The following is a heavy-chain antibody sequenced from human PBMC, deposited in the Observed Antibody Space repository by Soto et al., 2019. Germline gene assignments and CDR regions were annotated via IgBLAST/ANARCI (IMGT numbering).Heavy chain of an antibody. CDR1: GFTFSSYG. D-gene: IGHD4-17*01. CDR2: IWYDGSNK. J-gene: IGHJ4*02. V-gene: IGHV3-33*01. CDR3: ARDRHYGGNSHLDY. Sequence: GGALRLSCAASGFTFSSYGMHWVRQAPGKGLEWVAVIWYDGSNKYYADSVKGRFTISRDNSKNTLYLQMNSLRAEDTAVYYCARDRHYGGNSHLDYWGQGTLVTVSS.